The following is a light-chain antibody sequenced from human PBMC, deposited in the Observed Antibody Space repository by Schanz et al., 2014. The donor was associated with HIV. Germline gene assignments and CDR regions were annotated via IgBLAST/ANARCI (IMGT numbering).Light chain of an antibody. CDR2: DAS. Sequence: VLTQSPATLSLSPGDRATLSCRASQRSNYIAWYQQKRGQPPRLLIFDASNRASGIPARFSGSGSGTDFTLTISRLEPEDFAVYYCQQYDRSPYTFGGGTRVEIK. CDR3: QQYDRSPYT. V-gene: IGKV3-11*01. CDR1: QRSNY. J-gene: IGKJ4*01.